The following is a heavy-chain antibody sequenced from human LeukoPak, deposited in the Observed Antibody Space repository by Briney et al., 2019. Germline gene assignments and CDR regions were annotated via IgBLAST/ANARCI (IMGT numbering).Heavy chain of an antibody. CDR1: AGSFNGYY. J-gene: IGHJ4*02. V-gene: IGHV4-34*01. CDR3: ARRLVDSGDSQESDH. Sequence: PSETLSLTCAVYAGSFNGYYWSWIRQYPGEGLEWIGEINDSGITNCNPSLQSRVVLSVDTSKNQFSLRLSSVTAADTAVYYCARRLVDSGDSQESDHWGQGTLVTVSS. CDR2: INDSGIT. D-gene: IGHD2-15*01.